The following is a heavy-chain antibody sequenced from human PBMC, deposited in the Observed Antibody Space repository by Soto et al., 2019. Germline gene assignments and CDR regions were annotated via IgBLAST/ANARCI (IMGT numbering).Heavy chain of an antibody. Sequence: PSETLSLTCTVSGGSISSGDYYWSWIRQPPGKGLGWIGYIYYSGSTYYNPSLKSRLIISVDTSQNQFSLKLTSVSAADTAVYYCARDRSGYGPFDIWGQGTMVTVSS. CDR1: GGSISSGDYY. J-gene: IGHJ3*02. CDR2: IYYSGST. V-gene: IGHV4-30-4*01. CDR3: ARDRSGYGPFDI. D-gene: IGHD3-3*01.